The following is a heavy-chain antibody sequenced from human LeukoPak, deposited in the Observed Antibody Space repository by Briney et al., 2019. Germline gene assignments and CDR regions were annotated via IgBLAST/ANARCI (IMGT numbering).Heavy chain of an antibody. Sequence: PSETLSLTCTVSGGSISSSSYYWGWIRQPPGKGLEWIGSIYYSWSTYYNPSLKSRVTISVDTSKNQFSLKLSSVTAADTAVYYCARGTIVVVPAAKKPKVTRFDYWGQGTLVTVSS. CDR2: IYYSWST. CDR1: GGSISSSSYY. J-gene: IGHJ4*02. CDR3: ARGTIVVVPAAKKPKVTRFDY. V-gene: IGHV4-39*07. D-gene: IGHD2-2*01.